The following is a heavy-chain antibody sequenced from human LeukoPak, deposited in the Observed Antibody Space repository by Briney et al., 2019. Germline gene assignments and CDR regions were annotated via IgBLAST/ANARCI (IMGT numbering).Heavy chain of an antibody. CDR3: ARDRGGMVYAI. V-gene: IGHV4-31*03. Sequence: PSQTLSLTCTVSGSSVSSGGYYWSWIRQHPGKGLEWIGYIYYSGSTYYNPSLKSRVTISVDTSKNQFSLKLSSVTAADTAVYYCARDRGGMVYAIWGQGTLVTVSS. D-gene: IGHD2-8*01. CDR2: IYYSGST. J-gene: IGHJ4*02. CDR1: GSSVSSGGYY.